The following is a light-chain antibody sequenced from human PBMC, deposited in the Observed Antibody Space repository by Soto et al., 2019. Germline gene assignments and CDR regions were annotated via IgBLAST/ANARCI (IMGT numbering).Light chain of an antibody. Sequence: EIVMTQSPATLSLSPGERATLSCRASQSVSSNLAWYQQKPGQAPRLLMYGASTRATGISARFSGSGSGTEFTLTISGLQSEDFAVYYCQQYNNWPETFGQGTKVDIK. CDR3: QQYNNWPET. V-gene: IGKV3-15*01. CDR2: GAS. CDR1: QSVSSN. J-gene: IGKJ1*01.